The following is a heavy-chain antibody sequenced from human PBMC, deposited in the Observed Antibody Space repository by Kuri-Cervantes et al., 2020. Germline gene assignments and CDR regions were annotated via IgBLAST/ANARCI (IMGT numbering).Heavy chain of an antibody. D-gene: IGHD6-6*01. V-gene: IGHV4-39*07. J-gene: IGHJ4*02. CDR2: INHSGST. CDR3: ARNLAARPILGY. Sequence: SETLSLTCTVSGGSISSSSYYWGWIRQPPGKGLEWIGEINHSGSTNYNPSLKSRVTISVDTSKNQFSLKLSSVTAADTAVYYCARNLAARPILGYWGQGTLVTVSS. CDR1: GGSISSSSYY.